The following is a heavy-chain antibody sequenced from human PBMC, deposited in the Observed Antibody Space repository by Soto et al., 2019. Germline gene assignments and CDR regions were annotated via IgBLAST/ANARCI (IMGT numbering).Heavy chain of an antibody. V-gene: IGHV4-39*01. Sequence: SETLSLTCTVSGCSISSSSYYWGWIRQHPGKGREWIGSIYYSGSTYYKPSLKSRVTISVDTSKNQFSLKLSSVTAADTAVYYCASGYDILTGYPRGDYYGMDVWGQGTTVTGLL. CDR1: GCSISSSSYY. CDR3: ASGYDILTGYPRGDYYGMDV. CDR2: IYYSGST. J-gene: IGHJ6*02. D-gene: IGHD3-9*01.